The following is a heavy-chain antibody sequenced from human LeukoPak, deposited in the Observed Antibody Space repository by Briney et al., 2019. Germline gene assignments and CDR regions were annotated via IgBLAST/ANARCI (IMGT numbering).Heavy chain of an antibody. J-gene: IGHJ5*02. CDR2: INPSGGST. D-gene: IGHD1-7*01. V-gene: IGHV1-46*01. Sequence: ASVKVSCKASGYTFTSYYMHWVRQAPGQGLEWMGIINPSGGSTSYAQKFQGRVTMTRDTSTSTVYMELSSLRSEDTAVYYCARGWIDWNYAGDWFDPWGQGTLVTVSS. CDR3: ARGWIDWNYAGDWFDP. CDR1: GYTFTSYY.